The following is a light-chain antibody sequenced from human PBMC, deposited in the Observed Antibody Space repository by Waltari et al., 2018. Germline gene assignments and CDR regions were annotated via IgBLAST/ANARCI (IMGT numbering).Light chain of an antibody. CDR1: SSDIGAYNY. CDR2: DVP. V-gene: IGLV2-14*03. J-gene: IGLJ3*02. Sequence: QSALTQPASVSESPGQSITISCTGTSSDIGAYNYVFWYQQHPGKAPKLMISDVPNRPSGVSNLFSGSEAGNTAFLTISGLQAEDEADYYCTSYTSSNTWVFGGGTKLTVL. CDR3: TSYTSSNTWV.